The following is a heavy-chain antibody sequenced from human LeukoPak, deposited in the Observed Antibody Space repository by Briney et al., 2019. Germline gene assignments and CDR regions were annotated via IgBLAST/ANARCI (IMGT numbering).Heavy chain of an antibody. V-gene: IGHV3-23*01. CDR1: GFTFSSYA. Sequence: GGSLRLSCAASGFTFSSYAMSWVRQAPGKGLEWVSGIRGSGDITYYADSVKGRFTVSRDNFKNTLYLQMNSLRAEDTAVYYCAKTRIVCTSVSCPGGGFDYWGHGTLVTVSS. CDR3: AKTRIVCTSVSCPGGGFDY. D-gene: IGHD2-2*01. CDR2: IRGSGDIT. J-gene: IGHJ4*01.